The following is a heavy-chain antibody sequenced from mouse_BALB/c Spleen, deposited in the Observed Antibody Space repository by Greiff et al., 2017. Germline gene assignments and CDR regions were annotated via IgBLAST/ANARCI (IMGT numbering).Heavy chain of an antibody. CDR1: GFTFSSFG. CDR3: ARSRPPYFDY. V-gene: IGHV5-17*02. Sequence: DVQLVESGGGLVQPGGSRKLSCAASGFTFSSFGMHWVRQAPEKGLEWVAYISSGSSTIYYADTVKGRFTISRDNPKNTLFLQMTSLRSEDTAMYYYARSRPPYFDYWGQGTTLTVSS. CDR2: ISSGSSTI. J-gene: IGHJ2*01.